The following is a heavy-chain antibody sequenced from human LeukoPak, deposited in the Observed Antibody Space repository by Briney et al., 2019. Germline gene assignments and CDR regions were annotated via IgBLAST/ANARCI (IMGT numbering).Heavy chain of an antibody. CDR1: GGSISSYY. CDR2: IYYSGST. J-gene: IGHJ4*02. CDR3: ARHSSGWTLPVY. Sequence: SETLSLTCTVSGGSISSYYWSWIRQPPGKGLEWIGYIYYSGSTNYNPSLKSQVTISVDTSKNQFSLKLSSVTAADTAVYYCARHSSGWTLPVYWGQGTLVTVSS. V-gene: IGHV4-59*08. D-gene: IGHD6-19*01.